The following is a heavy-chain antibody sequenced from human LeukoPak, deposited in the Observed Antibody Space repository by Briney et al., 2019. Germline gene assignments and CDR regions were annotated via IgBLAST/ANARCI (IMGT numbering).Heavy chain of an antibody. V-gene: IGHV3-48*04. CDR2: ISSSSSTI. D-gene: IGHD5-12*01. J-gene: IGHJ3*02. Sequence: PGGALRLSCAASGFTFSSYSMNWVRQAPGKGLEWVSYISSSSSTIYYADSVKGRFTISRDNAKNSLYLQMNSLRAEDTAVYYCARAYLPYDSGAFDIWGQGTMVTVSS. CDR3: ARAYLPYDSGAFDI. CDR1: GFTFSSYS.